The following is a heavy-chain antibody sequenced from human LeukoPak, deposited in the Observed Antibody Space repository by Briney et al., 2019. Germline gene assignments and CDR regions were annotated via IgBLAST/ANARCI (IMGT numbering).Heavy chain of an antibody. D-gene: IGHD6-13*01. V-gene: IGHV3-23*01. J-gene: IGHJ5*02. Sequence: GGSLRLSCAASGFTFSSYAMSWVRQAPGKGLEWVSAISASGGSPYYADSVKGRFTISRDNSKNTLYLQMNSLRAEDTAIYYCAKAYSSSWKNWFDPWGQGTLVTVSS. CDR2: ISASGGSP. CDR1: GFTFSSYA. CDR3: AKAYSSSWKNWFDP.